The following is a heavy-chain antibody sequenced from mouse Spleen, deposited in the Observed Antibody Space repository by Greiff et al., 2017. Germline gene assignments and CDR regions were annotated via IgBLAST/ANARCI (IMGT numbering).Heavy chain of an antibody. CDR2: IYPGDGDT. Sequence: QVQLKESGPELVKPGASVKISCKASGYAFSSSWMNWVKQRPGKGLEWIGRIYPGDGDTNYNGKFKGKATLTADKSSSTAYMQLSSLTSEDSAVYFCARDGITCYFDYWGQGTTLTVSS. CDR3: ARDGITCYFDY. J-gene: IGHJ2*01. D-gene: IGHD2-4*01. CDR1: GYAFSSSW. V-gene: IGHV1-82*01.